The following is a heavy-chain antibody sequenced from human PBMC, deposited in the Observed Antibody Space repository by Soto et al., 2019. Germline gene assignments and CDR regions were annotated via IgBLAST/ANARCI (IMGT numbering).Heavy chain of an antibody. Sequence: GGSLRLSCAASGFTFSSYSMNWVRQAPGKGLEWVSYISSSSSTIYYADSVKGRFTISRDNAKNSLYLQMNSLRDEDTAVYYCARRQLVFASYYGIDVWGQGTTVTVSS. J-gene: IGHJ6*02. CDR1: GFTFSSYS. D-gene: IGHD6-6*01. CDR2: ISSSSSTI. CDR3: ARRQLVFASYYGIDV. V-gene: IGHV3-48*02.